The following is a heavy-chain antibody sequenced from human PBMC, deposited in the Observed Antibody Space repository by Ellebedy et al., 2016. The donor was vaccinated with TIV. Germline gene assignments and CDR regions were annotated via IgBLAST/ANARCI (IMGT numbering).Heavy chain of an antibody. CDR1: GFTFSSYS. CDR3: ARGEDTAMVEYGGYFDY. V-gene: IGHV3-21*01. CDR2: ISSSSSYI. Sequence: GESLKISCAASGFTFSSYSMNWVRQAPGKGLEWVSSISSSSSYIYYADSVKGRFTISRENAKNSLYLQMNSLRAEDTAVYYCARGEDTAMVEYGGYFDYWGQGTLVTVSS. J-gene: IGHJ4*02. D-gene: IGHD5-18*01.